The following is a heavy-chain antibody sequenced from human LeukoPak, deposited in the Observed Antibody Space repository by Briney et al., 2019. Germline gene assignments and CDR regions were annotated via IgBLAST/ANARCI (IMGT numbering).Heavy chain of an antibody. V-gene: IGHV1-69*06. J-gene: IGHJ4*02. CDR2: IIPIFGTA. CDR1: GSTFSSYA. CDR3: AREGDSGMTTVTTFDY. D-gene: IGHD4-17*01. Sequence: GSSVKVSCKASGSTFSSYAISWVRQAPGQGLEWMGGIIPIFGTANYAQEFQGRVTITADKSTSTAYMELSSLRSEDTAVYYCAREGDSGMTTVTTFDYWGQGTLVTVSS.